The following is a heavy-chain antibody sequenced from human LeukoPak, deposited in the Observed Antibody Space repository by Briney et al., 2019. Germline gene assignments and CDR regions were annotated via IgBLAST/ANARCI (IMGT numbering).Heavy chain of an antibody. Sequence: GASVKVSCKVSGYTLTELSMHWVRQAPGKGLEWMGGFDPEDGETIYAQKFQGRVTMTEDTSTDTAYMELSSLRSEDTAVYYCAVTGHEAAAGRVMGYSYGCGFDYWGQGTLVTVSS. CDR1: GYTLTELS. J-gene: IGHJ4*02. D-gene: IGHD5-18*01. CDR2: FDPEDGET. CDR3: AVTGHEAAAGRVMGYSYGCGFDY. V-gene: IGHV1-24*01.